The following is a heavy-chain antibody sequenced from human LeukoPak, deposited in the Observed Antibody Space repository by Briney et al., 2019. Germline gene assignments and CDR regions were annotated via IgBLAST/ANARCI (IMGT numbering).Heavy chain of an antibody. D-gene: IGHD1-7*01. Sequence: GGSLRLSCAASGFTFSSHGMHWVRQAPGKGLEWVAVIWYDGSNKYYADSVKGRFTISRDNSKNTLYLQMNSLRAEDTAVYYCAKGSFQYNWNYGGVDYWGQGTLVTVSS. CDR2: IWYDGSNK. CDR3: AKGSFQYNWNYGGVDY. V-gene: IGHV3-33*06. J-gene: IGHJ4*02. CDR1: GFTFSSHG.